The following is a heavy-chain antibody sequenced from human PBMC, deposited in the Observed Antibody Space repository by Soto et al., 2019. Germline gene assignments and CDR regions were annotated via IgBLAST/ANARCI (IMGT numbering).Heavy chain of an antibody. CDR1: GGTFSSYA. J-gene: IGHJ5*01. V-gene: IGHV1-69*13. CDR3: ARTYTGLGPQGLSWFDS. Sequence: SVKVSCKASGGTFSSYAISWVRQAPGQGLEWMGGIIPIFGTANYAQKFQGRVTITADESTSTAYMELSSLRSEDTAVYYCARTYTGLGPQGLSWFDSSGQGTLVTVSS. D-gene: IGHD3-10*01. CDR2: IIPIFGTA.